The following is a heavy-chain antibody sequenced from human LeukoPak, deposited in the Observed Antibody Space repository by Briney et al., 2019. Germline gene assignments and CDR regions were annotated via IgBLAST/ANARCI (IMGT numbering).Heavy chain of an antibody. CDR3: ASTGYYDSSGYPR. V-gene: IGHV4-38-2*02. CDR1: GYSISSGYY. Sequence: SETLSLTCTVSGYSISSGYYWGWIRQPPGKGLEWIGSIYHSGSTNYNPSLKSRVTISVDTSKNQFSLKLSSVTAADTAVYYCASTGYYDSSGYPRWGQGTLVTVSS. J-gene: IGHJ4*02. D-gene: IGHD3-22*01. CDR2: IYHSGST.